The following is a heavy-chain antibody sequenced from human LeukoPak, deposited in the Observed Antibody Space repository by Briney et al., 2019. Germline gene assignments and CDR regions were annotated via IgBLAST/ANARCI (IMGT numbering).Heavy chain of an antibody. J-gene: IGHJ5*02. CDR3: ARVGPELDYGGNLDWFDP. Sequence: PSETLSLTCTVSGGSISSSSYYWGWIRQPPGKGLEWIGSIYYSGSTYYNPSLKSRVTISVDTSKNQFSLKLSSVTAADTAVYYCARVGPELDYGGNLDWFDPWGQGTLVTVSS. V-gene: IGHV4-39*07. D-gene: IGHD4-23*01. CDR1: GGSISSSSYY. CDR2: IYYSGST.